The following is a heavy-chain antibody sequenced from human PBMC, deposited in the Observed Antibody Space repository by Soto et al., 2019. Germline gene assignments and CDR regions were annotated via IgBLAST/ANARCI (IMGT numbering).Heavy chain of an antibody. CDR1: GGSISSSSYY. D-gene: IGHD6-6*01. CDR2: IYYSGST. J-gene: IGHJ6*02. V-gene: IGHV4-39*01. Sequence: PSETLSLTCTVSGGSISSSSYYWGWIRQPPGKGLEWIGSIYYSGSTYYNPSLKSRVTISVDTSKNQFSLKLSSVTAADTAVYYCARPSLGALYSSSGRAEGYGMDVWGQGTTVTVSS. CDR3: ARPSLGALYSSSGRAEGYGMDV.